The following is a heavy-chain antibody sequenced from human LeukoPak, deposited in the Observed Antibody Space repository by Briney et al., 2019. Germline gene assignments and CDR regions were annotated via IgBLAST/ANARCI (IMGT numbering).Heavy chain of an antibody. CDR2: IIPILGIA. D-gene: IGHD3-10*01. CDR3: ARDHHVRITMVRGVRPNWFDP. CDR1: GGTFSSYA. Sequence: ASVKVSCKASGGTFSSYAISWVRQAPGQGLEWMGRIIPILGIANYAQKFQCRVTITADKSTSRAYMELSSLRSEDTAVYYCARDHHVRITMVRGVRPNWFDPWGQGTLVTVSS. V-gene: IGHV1-69*04. J-gene: IGHJ5*02.